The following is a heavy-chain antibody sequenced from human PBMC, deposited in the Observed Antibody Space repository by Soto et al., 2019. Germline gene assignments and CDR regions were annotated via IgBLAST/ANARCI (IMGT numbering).Heavy chain of an antibody. CDR1: GYTFTIYG. D-gene: IGHD3-10*01. Sequence: ASVKVSCTASGYTFTIYGIAWVRQAPGQGLEWMGWISAYNGNTNYAQKLQGRVTMTTDTSTSTAYMELRSLRSDDTAVYYCARHKNRLVVHFDYWGQGTLVTVSS. CDR2: ISAYNGNT. J-gene: IGHJ4*02. V-gene: IGHV1-18*01. CDR3: ARHKNRLVVHFDY.